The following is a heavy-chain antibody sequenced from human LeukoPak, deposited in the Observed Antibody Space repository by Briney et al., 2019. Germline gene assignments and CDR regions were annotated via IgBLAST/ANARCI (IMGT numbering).Heavy chain of an antibody. Sequence: GGSLRLSCAASGFTVSSNYMSWVRQAPGRGLEWVSVIYSDGSTYYADSVKGRFTISRDNSKNTLYLQMNSLRAEDTAVYYCARERLNAFDIWGQGTMVTVSS. V-gene: IGHV3-53*01. D-gene: IGHD2-8*01. J-gene: IGHJ3*02. CDR3: ARERLNAFDI. CDR1: GFTVSSNY. CDR2: IYSDGST.